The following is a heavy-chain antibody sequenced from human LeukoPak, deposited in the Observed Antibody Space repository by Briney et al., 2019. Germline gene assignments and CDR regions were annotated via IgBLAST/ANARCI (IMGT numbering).Heavy chain of an antibody. V-gene: IGHV4-4*07. CDR1: GGSISSYY. CDR2: IYISGST. J-gene: IGHJ4*02. CDR3: ARDRGTWNDDGFDY. D-gene: IGHD1-1*01. Sequence: SETLSLTCTVSGGSISSYYWSWIRQPAGKGLEWIGRIYISGSTNYNPSLKSRVTMSVDTSKNQFSLKLSSVTAADTTVYYCARDRGTWNDDGFDYWGQGTLVTVSS.